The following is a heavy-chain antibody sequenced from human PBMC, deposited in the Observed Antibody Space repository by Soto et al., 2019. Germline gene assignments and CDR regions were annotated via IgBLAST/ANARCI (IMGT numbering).Heavy chain of an antibody. V-gene: IGHV3-11*01. CDR1: GFTFSDYY. D-gene: IGHD6-6*01. Sequence: VGSLRLSCAASGFTFSDYYMSWIRQAPGKGLEWVSHISSSGSTIYYADSVRGRFTISRDNAKNSLFLQMNSLRAEDTAVYYCAGTERYSSSSEYWGQGTLVTVS. CDR3: AGTERYSSSSEY. J-gene: IGHJ4*02. CDR2: ISSSGSTI.